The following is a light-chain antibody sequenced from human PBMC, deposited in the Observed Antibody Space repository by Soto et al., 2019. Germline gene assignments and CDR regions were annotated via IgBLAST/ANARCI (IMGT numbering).Light chain of an antibody. CDR1: QSVSSNY. V-gene: IGKV3-20*01. CDR2: GAS. Sequence: ESVLTQSPGTLSLSPGDRATLSCRASQSVSSNYVAWYQQRPGQAPRLLIYGASTRATGIPDRFSGSGSVTDFTLTISGLEPEDFAVYYCQHYGSSRTFGQGTKVEIK. J-gene: IGKJ1*01. CDR3: QHYGSSRT.